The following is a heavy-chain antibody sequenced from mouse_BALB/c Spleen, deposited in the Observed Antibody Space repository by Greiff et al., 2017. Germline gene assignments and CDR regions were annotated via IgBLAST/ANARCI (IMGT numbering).Heavy chain of an antibody. D-gene: IGHD2-3*01. V-gene: IGHV2-6-7*01. CDR2: IWGDGST. CDR1: GFSLTGYG. J-gene: IGHJ4*01. CDR3: ARDGGDGYYKNAMDY. Sequence: QVQLQQSGPGLVAPSQSLSITCTVSGFSLTGYGVNWVRQPPGKGLEWLGMIWGDGSTDYNSALKSRLSISKDNSKSQVFLEMNSLQTDDTARYYCARDGGDGYYKNAMDYWGQGTSVTVSS.